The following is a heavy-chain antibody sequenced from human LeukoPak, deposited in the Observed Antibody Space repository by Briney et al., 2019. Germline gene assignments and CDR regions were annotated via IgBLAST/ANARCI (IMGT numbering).Heavy chain of an antibody. V-gene: IGHV3-33*05. CDR2: ISYDGSNK. J-gene: IGHJ6*04. Sequence: VISYDGSNKYYADSVKGRFTVSRDNPKNTLYLQMNSLRAEDTAVYYCSLLLLWFGELYYNGMDVWGKGTTVTVSS. CDR3: SLLLLWFGELYYNGMDV. D-gene: IGHD3-10*01.